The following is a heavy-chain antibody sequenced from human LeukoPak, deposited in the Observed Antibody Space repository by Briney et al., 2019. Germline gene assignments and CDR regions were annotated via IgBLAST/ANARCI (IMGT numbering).Heavy chain of an antibody. CDR3: AKDRAKVTAIDYYYYMDV. CDR1: GFTFDDYA. CDR2: ISGDGGST. V-gene: IGHV3-43*02. J-gene: IGHJ6*03. D-gene: IGHD2-21*02. Sequence: PGGSLRLSCAASGFTFDDYAMHWVRQAPGKGLEWVSLISGDGGSTYYADSVKGRFTISRDNSKNSLYLQMNSLRTEDTALYYCAKDRAKVTAIDYYYYMDVWGKGTTVTVSS.